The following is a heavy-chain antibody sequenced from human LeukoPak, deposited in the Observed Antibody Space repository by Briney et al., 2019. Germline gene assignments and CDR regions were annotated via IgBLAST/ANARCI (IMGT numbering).Heavy chain of an antibody. Sequence: PGESLRLSCAASGFTFSSYAMSWVRQAPGKGLEWVSTISGNGISTYYADSVKGRFTISRDNFKNTLYLQMNSLRAEDTAVYYCASSSMRWFDPWGQGTLVTVSS. CDR3: ASSSMRWFDP. D-gene: IGHD2/OR15-2a*01. V-gene: IGHV3-23*01. J-gene: IGHJ5*02. CDR1: GFTFSSYA. CDR2: ISGNGIST.